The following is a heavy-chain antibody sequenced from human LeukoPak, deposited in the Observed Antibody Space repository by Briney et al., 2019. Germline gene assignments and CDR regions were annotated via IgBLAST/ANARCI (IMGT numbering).Heavy chain of an antibody. V-gene: IGHV4-31*11. CDR1: GYSIRSGYY. CDR3: ARGYDLLFQH. CDR2: IYYSGST. D-gene: IGHD3-16*01. J-gene: IGHJ1*01. Sequence: SETLSLTCVVSGYSIRSGYYWGWIRQHPGKGLEWIGYIYYSGSTYYNPSLKSRVTISVDTSKNQFSLKLSSVTAADTAVYYCARGYDLLFQHWGQGTLVTVSS.